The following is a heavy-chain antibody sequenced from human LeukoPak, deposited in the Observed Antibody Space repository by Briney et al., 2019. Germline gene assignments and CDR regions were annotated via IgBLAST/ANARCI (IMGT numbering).Heavy chain of an antibody. V-gene: IGHV5-51*01. D-gene: IGHD6-13*01. Sequence: GESLKISCKGSGYSFTSYWIGWVRQMPGKGLEWRGSIYPGDYDTRCSPSFQPQVTIPADKSISTAYLQWSSLKASDTAMYYCARPAGSSSQPPEGAFDIWGQGTMVTVSS. CDR2: IYPGDYDT. CDR1: GYSFTSYW. CDR3: ARPAGSSSQPPEGAFDI. J-gene: IGHJ3*02.